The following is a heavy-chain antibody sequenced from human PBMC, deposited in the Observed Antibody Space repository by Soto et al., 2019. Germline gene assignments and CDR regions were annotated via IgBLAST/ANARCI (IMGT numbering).Heavy chain of an antibody. J-gene: IGHJ4*02. CDR1: GYTFTSYG. D-gene: IGHD3-22*01. CDR2: ISAYNGNT. V-gene: IGHV1-18*01. CDR3: ARSRDYYDSSGYYNPFDY. Sequence: ASVKVSCKASGYTFTSYGISWVRQAPGQGLEWMGWISAYNGNTNYAQKFQGRVTMTTDTSTSTAYMELRSLRSDDTAVYYCARSRDYYDSSGYYNPFDYWGQGTLVTVSS.